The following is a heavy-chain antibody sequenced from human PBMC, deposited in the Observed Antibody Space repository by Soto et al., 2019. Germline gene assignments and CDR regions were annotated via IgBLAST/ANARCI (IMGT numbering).Heavy chain of an antibody. CDR1: GFTFRSYG. CDR3: AKDYAVMTLVRGVNNIDF. Sequence: RLSCAASGFTFRSYGMHWVRQAPGKGLEGVAAISFDGSNILYADSVKGRFTISKDNSKNTLYLQMNSLRVEGKAVYYCAKDYAVMTLVRGVNNIDFWGQGTLVTVSS. D-gene: IGHD3-10*01. CDR2: ISFDGSNI. V-gene: IGHV3-30*18. J-gene: IGHJ4*02.